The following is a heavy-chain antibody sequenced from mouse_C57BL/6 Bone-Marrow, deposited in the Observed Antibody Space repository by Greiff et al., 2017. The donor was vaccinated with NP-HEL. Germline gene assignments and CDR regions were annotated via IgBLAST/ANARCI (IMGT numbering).Heavy chain of an antibody. CDR1: GFTFSSYA. CDR3: ARDPIYYYGSSYGNYAMDY. J-gene: IGHJ4*01. D-gene: IGHD1-1*01. Sequence: EVQLVESGGGLVKPGGSLKLSCAASGFTFSSYAMSWVRQTPEKRLEWVATISDGGSYTYYPDNVKGRFTISRDNAKNNLYLQMSHLKSEDTAMYYCARDPIYYYGSSYGNYAMDYWGQGTSVTVSS. V-gene: IGHV5-4*01. CDR2: ISDGGSYT.